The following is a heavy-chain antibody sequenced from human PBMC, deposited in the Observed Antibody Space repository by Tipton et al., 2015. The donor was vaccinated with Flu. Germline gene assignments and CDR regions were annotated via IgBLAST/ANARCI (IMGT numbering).Heavy chain of an antibody. D-gene: IGHD3/OR15-3a*01. CDR3: ARDPMLDLEASVHYFDY. Sequence: QVQLVQSGAEVKKPGASVKVSCRASGYTFNSYGISWVRQAPGQGLEWMGWISGYNGNTHYAQKVQGRVTMTTDTSTSTAYTELRGLRSDDTAVYYCARDPMLDLEASVHYFDYWGQGTLVTVSS. CDR1: GYTFNSYG. V-gene: IGHV1-18*01. CDR2: ISGYNGNT. J-gene: IGHJ4*02.